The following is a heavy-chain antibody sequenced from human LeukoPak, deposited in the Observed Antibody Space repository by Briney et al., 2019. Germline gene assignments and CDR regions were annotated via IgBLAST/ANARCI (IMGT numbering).Heavy chain of an antibody. CDR2: ISAYNGNT. Sequence: ASVKVSCKASGYTFTSYGISWVRQAPGQGLEWVGWISAYNGNTNYAQKLQGRVTMTTDTSTSTAYMELRSLRSDDTAVYYCASGPGYYDSSGYYSSSRPSYFDYWGQGTLVTVSS. CDR3: ASGPGYYDSSGYYSSSRPSYFDY. V-gene: IGHV1-18*01. D-gene: IGHD3-22*01. J-gene: IGHJ4*02. CDR1: GYTFTSYG.